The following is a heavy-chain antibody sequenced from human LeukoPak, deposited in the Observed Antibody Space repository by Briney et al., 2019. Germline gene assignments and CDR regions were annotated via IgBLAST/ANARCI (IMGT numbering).Heavy chain of an antibody. J-gene: IGHJ5*02. Sequence: AGGSLRLSCAASGFTFSSYWMSWVRQAPGKGLEWVANIKQDGSEKYYVDSVKGRFTISRDNARNSLYLQMNSLRAEDTAVYYCAREDIVVVPAAYNWFDPWGQGTLVTVSS. V-gene: IGHV3-7*03. CDR1: GFTFSSYW. D-gene: IGHD2-2*01. CDR3: AREDIVVVPAAYNWFDP. CDR2: IKQDGSEK.